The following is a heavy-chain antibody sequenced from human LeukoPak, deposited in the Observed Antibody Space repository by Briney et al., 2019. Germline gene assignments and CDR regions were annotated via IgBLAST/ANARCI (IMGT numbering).Heavy chain of an antibody. J-gene: IGHJ5*02. CDR3: ARDVMYYYDSGVSGFDP. CDR1: GGSISSSNW. V-gene: IGHV4-4*02. D-gene: IGHD3-22*01. Sequence: PSETLSLTCAVSGGSISSSNWWSWVRQPPGKGLEWIGEIYHSGSTNYNPSLKSRVTISVDKSKNQFSLKLSSVTAADTAVYYCARDVMYYYDSGVSGFDPWGQGTLVTVSS. CDR2: IYHSGST.